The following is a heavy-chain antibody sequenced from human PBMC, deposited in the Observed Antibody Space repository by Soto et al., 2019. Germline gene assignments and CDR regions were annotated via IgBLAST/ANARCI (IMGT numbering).Heavy chain of an antibody. V-gene: IGHV3-9*01. CDR3: AKESLDAFDI. CDR2: ISWNSGSI. Sequence: EVQLVESGGGLVQPGRSLRLSCAASGFTFDDYAMHWVRQAPGKGLEWVSGISWNSGSIGYADSVKGRFTISRDNAKNSLYLQMNSLRAEDTALYYCAKESLDAFDIWGKGTMVTVSS. J-gene: IGHJ3*02. D-gene: IGHD3-16*02. CDR1: GFTFDDYA.